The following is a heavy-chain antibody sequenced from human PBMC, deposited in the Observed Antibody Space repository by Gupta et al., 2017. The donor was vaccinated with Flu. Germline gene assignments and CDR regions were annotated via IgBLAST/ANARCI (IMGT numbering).Heavy chain of an antibody. D-gene: IGHD2-15*01. Sequence: QVQLVQSGAEVKKPGSSVKVPCQASGSAFNRNAISWVRQAPGQGLEWMGGIMPIFGTTNYAQKFQGRVTITVDESTSTAYMELSSLRSEDTALYYCARRGGRYCSGGSCYWGFDYWGQGTLVTVSS. CDR3: ARRGGRYCSGGSCYWGFDY. CDR1: GSAFNRNA. J-gene: IGHJ4*02. V-gene: IGHV1-69*01. CDR2: IMPIFGTT.